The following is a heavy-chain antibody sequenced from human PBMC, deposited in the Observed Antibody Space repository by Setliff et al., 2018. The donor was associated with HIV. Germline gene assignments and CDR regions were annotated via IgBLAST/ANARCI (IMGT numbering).Heavy chain of an antibody. CDR2: INIDDTT. V-gene: IGHV3-53*01. J-gene: IGHJ3*02. D-gene: IGHD5-12*01. Sequence: GGSLRLSCVASAFTVSGKWMGWVRQAPGKGLEWVSVINIDDTTYYADSVKGRFTISRDNSENTVYLQMNSLRAEDTAMYYCASLEMATIMEGDAFDIWGQGTMVTVSS. CDR1: AFTVSGKW. CDR3: ASLEMATIMEGDAFDI.